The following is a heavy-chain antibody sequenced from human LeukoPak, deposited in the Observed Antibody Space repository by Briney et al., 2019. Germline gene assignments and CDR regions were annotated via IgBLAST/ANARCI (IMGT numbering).Heavy chain of an antibody. V-gene: IGHV4-34*01. CDR3: ARGSAMLTR. CDR2: INHSGST. J-gene: IGHJ4*02. CDR1: GFTFSSYA. D-gene: IGHD5-18*01. Sequence: PGGSLRLSCAASGFTFSSYAMSWVRQPPGKGLEWIGEINHSGSTNYNPSLKSRVTISVDTSKNQFSLKLSSVTAADTAVYYCARGSAMLTRWGQGTLVTVSS.